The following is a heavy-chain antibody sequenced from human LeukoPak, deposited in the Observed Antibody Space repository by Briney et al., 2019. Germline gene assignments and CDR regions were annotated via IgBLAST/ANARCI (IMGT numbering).Heavy chain of an antibody. D-gene: IGHD6-19*01. CDR2: IYYSGST. CDR1: GDSISSSTYY. V-gene: IGHV4-39*01. Sequence: PSETLSLTCTVSGDSISSSTYYWGWIRQPPGKGLEWIANIYYSGSTYYNPSLESRVTISVDTSKNQFSLKLSSVTAADTAVYYCARRGYSSGWYGWFDPWGQGTLVTVSS. CDR3: ARRGYSSGWYGWFDP. J-gene: IGHJ5*02.